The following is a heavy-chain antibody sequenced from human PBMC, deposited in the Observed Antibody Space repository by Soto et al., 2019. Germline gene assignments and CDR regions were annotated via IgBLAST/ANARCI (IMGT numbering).Heavy chain of an antibody. CDR1: GGTFSSYA. D-gene: IGHD3-16*01. CDR2: IIPIFGTS. CDR3: ARDPRYDYVWGSNWCEH. V-gene: IGHV1-69*13. J-gene: IGHJ5*02. Sequence: ASVNVSCKASGGTFSSYAISWVRQAPGQGLEWMGGIIPIFGTSNYAQKFQGRVTITADESTSTAYMELSSLRSEDTAVYYCARDPRYDYVWGSNWCEHWGQGTMVTVSS.